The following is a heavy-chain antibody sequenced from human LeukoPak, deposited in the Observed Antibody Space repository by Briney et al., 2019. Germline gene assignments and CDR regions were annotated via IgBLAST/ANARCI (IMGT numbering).Heavy chain of an antibody. CDR2: ISSSSTI. Sequence: GGSLRLSCAASGFTFSSYSMNWVRQAPGKGLEWVSYISSSSTIYYADSVKSRFTISRDNAKNSLYLQMNSLRAEDTAVYYCARDVSYLVYWGQGTLVTVSS. D-gene: IGHD3-16*02. V-gene: IGHV3-48*04. J-gene: IGHJ4*02. CDR3: ARDVSYLVY. CDR1: GFTFSSYS.